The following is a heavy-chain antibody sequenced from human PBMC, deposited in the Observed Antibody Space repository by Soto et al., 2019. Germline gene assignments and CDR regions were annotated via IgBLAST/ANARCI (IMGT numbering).Heavy chain of an antibody. D-gene: IGHD3-16*01. Sequence: QVQLQESGPGLVKPSETLSLTCTVSGGSISSYYWSWIRQSPGKGLEWIGYIYYSGSTNYNPSLKSRVTISVDTSKNQFSLKLSSVTAADTAVYYCARRWGSTFDYWGQGTRVTVSS. V-gene: IGHV4-59*08. CDR1: GGSISSYY. CDR3: ARRWGSTFDY. CDR2: IYYSGST. J-gene: IGHJ4*02.